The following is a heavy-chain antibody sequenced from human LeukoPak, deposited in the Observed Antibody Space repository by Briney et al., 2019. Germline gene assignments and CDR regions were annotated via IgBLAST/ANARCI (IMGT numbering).Heavy chain of an antibody. J-gene: IGHJ4*02. Sequence: GGSLRLSCAASGFTFSSYAMHWVRQAPGKGLEWVAVISYDGGNTYYADSVKGRFTISRDNSKNTLSLQLNSLRAEDTAVYYCARDSTYYYGSGSSGPHYFDYWGQGTLVTVSS. D-gene: IGHD3-10*01. CDR3: ARDSTYYYGSGSSGPHYFDY. CDR1: GFTFSSYA. V-gene: IGHV3-30*01. CDR2: ISYDGGNT.